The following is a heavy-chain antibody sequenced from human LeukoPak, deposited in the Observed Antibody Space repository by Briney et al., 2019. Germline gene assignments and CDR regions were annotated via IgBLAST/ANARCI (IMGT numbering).Heavy chain of an antibody. CDR2: IGSGDST. V-gene: IGHV3-53*01. CDR1: GFIVSRNY. Sequence: PGGSLRLSCAASGFIVSRNYMNWVRQAPGKGLEWVSVIGSGDSTYYADSVKGRFTITRDNSKNTVYLQMNSLRAEDTAVYYCARDSETETGWYYYGMDVWGQGTTVTVS. D-gene: IGHD1-1*01. J-gene: IGHJ6*02. CDR3: ARDSETETGWYYYGMDV.